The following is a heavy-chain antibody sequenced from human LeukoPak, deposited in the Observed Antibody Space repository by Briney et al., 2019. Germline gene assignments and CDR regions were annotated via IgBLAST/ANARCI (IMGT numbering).Heavy chain of an antibody. D-gene: IGHD3-16*01. J-gene: IGHJ4*02. CDR2: INPKSGGT. Sequence: ASVKVSCKASGYSFTDYYIHWVRLAPGQGLEWMGWINPKSGGTHYAQKFQGRVSMTRDTSINTVHLELSSLKTNDTAVYYCARIREGVWGSYSPWGQGTLVTVSS. CDR3: ARIREGVWGSYSP. CDR1: GYSFTDYY. V-gene: IGHV1-2*02.